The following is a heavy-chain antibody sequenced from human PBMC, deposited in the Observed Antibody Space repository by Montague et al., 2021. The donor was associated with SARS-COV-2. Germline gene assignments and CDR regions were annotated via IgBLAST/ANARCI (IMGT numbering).Heavy chain of an antibody. D-gene: IGHD3-22*01. CDR1: GFTFRSYG. Sequence: SLRLSCAASGFTFRSYGMSWVRQAPGKGLEWVSGITGSGGSTYYADSVKGRFTISRDNSKNTLYLQMNSLRAEDTAVYYCAKGYYYDTSGYLHPFDYWGQGTLVTVPS. V-gene: IGHV3-23*01. J-gene: IGHJ4*02. CDR2: ITGSGGST. CDR3: AKGYYYDTSGYLHPFDY.